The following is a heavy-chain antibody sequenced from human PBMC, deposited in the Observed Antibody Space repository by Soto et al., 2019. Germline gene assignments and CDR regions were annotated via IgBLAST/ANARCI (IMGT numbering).Heavy chain of an antibody. J-gene: IGHJ6*01. CDR1: GEDFSHYA. CDR2: IIPVFGTP. CDR3: ARDGSLNFCTGYGLGV. V-gene: IGHV1-69*13. Sequence: SVKVSCKASGEDFSHYAVSWVRQAPGQGLEWMGGIIPVFGTPNIAQKFQGRVIITADESTNIASLELRSLRSEDTAVYFCARDGSLNFCTGYGLGVWGQGTTVTVSS. D-gene: IGHD2-8*02.